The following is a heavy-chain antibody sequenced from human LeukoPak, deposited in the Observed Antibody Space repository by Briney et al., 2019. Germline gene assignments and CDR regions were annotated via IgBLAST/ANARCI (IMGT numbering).Heavy chain of an antibody. CDR2: ISGSGGDT. CDR3: AKAVWFGEFDYYFFGLDV. V-gene: IGHV3-23*01. Sequence: PGGSLRLSRAAFGFTFSSYAMGWVRQAPGKRLEWFSAISGSGGDTYYADSVKGRFTFSRDNSKNTLYLQMNSLRPEDTALYYCAKAVWFGEFDYYFFGLDVWGQGTTVTVSS. CDR1: GFTFSSYA. J-gene: IGHJ6*02. D-gene: IGHD3-10*01.